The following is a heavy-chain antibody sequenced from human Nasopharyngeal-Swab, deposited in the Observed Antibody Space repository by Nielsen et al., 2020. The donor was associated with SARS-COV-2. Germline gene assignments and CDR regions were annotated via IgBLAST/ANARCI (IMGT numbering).Heavy chain of an antibody. V-gene: IGHV1-8*01. D-gene: IGHD3-16*01. CDR3: ARKGASDY. J-gene: IGHJ4*02. Sequence: WARQAPGQGLEWMGWMNPNRGNTGYAQKFQGRVTMSRDTSISTAYMELNSLTSEDTAVYYCARKGASDYWGQGTLVTVSS. CDR2: MNPNRGNT.